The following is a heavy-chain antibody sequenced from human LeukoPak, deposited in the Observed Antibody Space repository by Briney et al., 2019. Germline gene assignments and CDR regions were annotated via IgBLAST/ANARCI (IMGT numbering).Heavy chain of an antibody. D-gene: IGHD3-10*01. CDR2: SNHSGST. CDR3: ARSGLNADRVLLWFGESKPVYYFDY. J-gene: IGHJ4*02. Sequence: SETLSLTCAVYGGSVSGYYWSWIRQPAGKGLEWIGESNHSGSTNYNPSLKSRVTISVDTSKNQFSLKLSSVTAADTAVYYCARSGLNADRVLLWFGESKPVYYFDYWGQGTLVTVSS. V-gene: IGHV4-34*01. CDR1: GGSVSGYY.